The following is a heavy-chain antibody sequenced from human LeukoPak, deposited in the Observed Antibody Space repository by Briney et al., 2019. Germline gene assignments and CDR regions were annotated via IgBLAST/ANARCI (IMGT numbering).Heavy chain of an antibody. CDR1: GFTVSSNY. Sequence: PGGSLRLSCAASGFTVSSNYMSWVRQAPGKGLEWVSVIYSGGSTYYADSVKGRFTISRDNSKNTLYLQMNSLRAEDTAVYYCAGKTYYYDSSGSHPVDYWGQGTLVTVSS. CDR2: IYSGGST. D-gene: IGHD3-22*01. J-gene: IGHJ4*02. CDR3: AGKTYYYDSSGSHPVDY. V-gene: IGHV3-53*01.